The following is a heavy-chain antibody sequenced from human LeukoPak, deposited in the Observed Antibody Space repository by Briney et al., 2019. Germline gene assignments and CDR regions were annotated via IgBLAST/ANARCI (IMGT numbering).Heavy chain of an antibody. D-gene: IGHD3-22*01. CDR3: ARDFYDSSGSICLDY. CDR1: GFTFSSYS. Sequence: GGSLRLSCAASGFTFSSYSMNWVRQALGKGLEWVSSISSSSSYIYYADSVKGRFTISRDNAKNSLYLQMNSLRAEDTAVYYCARDFYDSSGSICLDYWGQGTLVTVSS. J-gene: IGHJ4*02. V-gene: IGHV3-21*01. CDR2: ISSSSSYI.